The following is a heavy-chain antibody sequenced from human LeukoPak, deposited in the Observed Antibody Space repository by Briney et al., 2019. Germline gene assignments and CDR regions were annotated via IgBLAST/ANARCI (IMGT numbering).Heavy chain of an antibody. CDR1: GFTFSSYA. CDR3: AREGRVAASPFVP. V-gene: IGHV3-30-3*01. D-gene: IGHD2-15*01. Sequence: GGSLRLSCAASGFTFSSYAMHWVRQAPGKGLEWVAVISYDGSNKYYADSVKGRFTISRDNSKNTLYLQMNSLRAEDTAVYYCAREGRVAASPFVPWGQGTLVTVSS. CDR2: ISYDGSNK. J-gene: IGHJ5*02.